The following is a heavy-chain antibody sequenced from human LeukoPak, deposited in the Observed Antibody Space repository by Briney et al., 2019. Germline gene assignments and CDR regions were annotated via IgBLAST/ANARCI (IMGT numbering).Heavy chain of an antibody. D-gene: IGHD5-18*01. CDR3: ASEAGYGRPGGGY. V-gene: IGHV3-48*02. Sequence: GGSLRLSRAASGFIFSSYRMNWVRQAPGKGLEWVSYISSSSTIYYADSVKGRFTISRDNAKNSLYLQMNSLRDEDTAVYYCASEAGYGRPGGGYWGQGTLVTVSS. CDR1: GFIFSSYR. CDR2: ISSSSTI. J-gene: IGHJ4*02.